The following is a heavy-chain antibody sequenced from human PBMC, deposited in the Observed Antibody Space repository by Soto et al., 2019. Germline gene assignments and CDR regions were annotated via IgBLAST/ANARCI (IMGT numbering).Heavy chain of an antibody. CDR3: VRAGANDF. CDR2: ISDDGGST. Sequence: EVQLVESGGGLVQPGGSLRLSCAASGFTFSNYWMHWVRQAPGKGLVWVSGISDDGGSTTYADSVKGRFTISRDNAKNMLYLQMKSLRAAVAAVYYCVRAGANDFWGQGTLVTVSS. V-gene: IGHV3-74*01. D-gene: IGHD7-27*01. CDR1: GFTFSNYW. J-gene: IGHJ4*02.